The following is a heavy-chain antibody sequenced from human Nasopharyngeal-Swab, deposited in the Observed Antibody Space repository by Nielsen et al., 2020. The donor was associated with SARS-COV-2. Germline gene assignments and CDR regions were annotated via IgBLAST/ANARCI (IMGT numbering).Heavy chain of an antibody. Sequence: GGSLRLSCAPSGFTFTTYAMNWVRQAPGKGLEWISYISSSSDIIYYADSVRGRFTVSRDNAKTSLYLQVNSLTDEDTAVYYCARTLGGGSYYYYYTDLWGRGTLVTVSS. J-gene: IGHJ2*01. CDR2: ISSSSDII. CDR1: GFTFTTYA. D-gene: IGHD1-26*01. CDR3: ARTLGGGSYYYYYTDL. V-gene: IGHV3-48*02.